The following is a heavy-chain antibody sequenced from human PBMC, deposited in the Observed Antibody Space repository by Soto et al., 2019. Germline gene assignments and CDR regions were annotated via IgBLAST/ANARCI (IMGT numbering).Heavy chain of an antibody. D-gene: IGHD5-12*01. CDR2: ISGIGGST. Sequence: VQLLESGGGLVQPGGSLSLSCAASGFTFSTYAMTWVRQAPGTGLEWVSAISGIGGSTYYADSVKGRLTISRGNPKTPLYLQISSRRAEDTAAYYCAKDREEGGATSHGAFDTWGQGTMFTSSP. J-gene: IGHJ3*02. CDR3: AKDREEGGATSHGAFDT. CDR1: GFTFSTYA. V-gene: IGHV3-23*01.